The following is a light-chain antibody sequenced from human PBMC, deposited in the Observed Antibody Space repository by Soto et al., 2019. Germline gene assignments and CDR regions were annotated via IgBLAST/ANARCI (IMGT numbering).Light chain of an antibody. J-gene: IGKJ1*01. Sequence: DIVMTQSPDSLAVSLGERATINCKSSQSVLYSSNNKNYLAWYQQKPGQPPKLLIYWASTRESGVPDRFSGSGSGTEFPLTISSLQAEDVAVCYCQQDYSTPWTFVQGTKLEIK. V-gene: IGKV4-1*01. CDR2: WAS. CDR1: QSVLYSSNNKNY. CDR3: QQDYSTPWT.